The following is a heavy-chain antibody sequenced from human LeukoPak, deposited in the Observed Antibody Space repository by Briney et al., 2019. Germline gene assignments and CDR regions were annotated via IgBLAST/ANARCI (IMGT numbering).Heavy chain of an antibody. CDR1: GFTFSTYW. V-gene: IGHV3-7*01. Sequence: GWSLRLSCAASGFTFSTYWMSCVRQAPGKGLEWVANIEQDGSEKYYVDSVKGRFTISRDNAKNSLYLQMNSLRAEDTAMYYCARDSAGNDYWGQGTLVTVSS. CDR3: ARDSAGNDY. J-gene: IGHJ4*02. CDR2: IEQDGSEK. D-gene: IGHD6-13*01.